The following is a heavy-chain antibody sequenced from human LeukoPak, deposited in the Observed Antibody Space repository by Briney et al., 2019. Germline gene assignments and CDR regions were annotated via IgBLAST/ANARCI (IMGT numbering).Heavy chain of an antibody. V-gene: IGHV4-59*01. D-gene: IGHD3-10*01. CDR3: ARVKGGRVRGVIAYYYYYMDV. CDR1: GGSFSGYY. CDR2: IYYSGST. J-gene: IGHJ6*03. Sequence: SETLSLTCAVYGGSFSGYYWSWIRQPPGKGLEWIGYIYYSGSTNYNPSLKSRVTISVDTSKNQFSLKLSSVTAADTAVYYCARVKGGRVRGVIAYYYYYMDVWGKGTMVTVSS.